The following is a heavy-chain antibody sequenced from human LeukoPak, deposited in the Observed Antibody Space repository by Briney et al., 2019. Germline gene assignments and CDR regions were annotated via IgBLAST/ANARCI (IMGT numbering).Heavy chain of an antibody. J-gene: IGHJ3*02. V-gene: IGHV4-34*01. CDR3: ASPHDSSTNDAFDI. CDR1: GGSFSGGYY. Sequence: SETLSLTCAIYGGSFSGGYYWSWIRQPPGKGLEWIGEINHSETTNYNPSLKSRVTISVDTSKNQFSLKLTSVTAADTAVYYYASPHDSSTNDAFDIWGQGTMVTVSS. CDR2: INHSETT. D-gene: IGHD6-13*01.